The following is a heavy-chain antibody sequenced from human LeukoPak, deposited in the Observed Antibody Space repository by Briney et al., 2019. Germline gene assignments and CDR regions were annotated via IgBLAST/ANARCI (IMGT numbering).Heavy chain of an antibody. Sequence: GGSLRLSCAASGFTFSSYSMNWVRQAPGKGLEWVSSISSSSSYIYYADSVKGRFTISRDNAKNSLYLQMNSLRAEDTAVYYCARMAAVAGTDDYWGQGTLVTASS. CDR3: ARMAAVAGTDDY. CDR1: GFTFSSYS. D-gene: IGHD6-19*01. CDR2: ISSSSSYI. V-gene: IGHV3-21*01. J-gene: IGHJ4*02.